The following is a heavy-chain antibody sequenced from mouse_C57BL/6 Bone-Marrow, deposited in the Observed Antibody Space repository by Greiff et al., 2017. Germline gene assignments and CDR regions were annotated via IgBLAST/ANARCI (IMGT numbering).Heavy chain of an antibody. D-gene: IGHD2-3*01. CDR3: ARLRWLLPFAY. CDR1: GFTFSSYG. J-gene: IGHJ3*01. V-gene: IGHV5-6*01. CDR2: ISSGGSYT. Sequence: EVKLVESGGDLVKPGGSLKLSCAASGFTFSSYGMSWVRQTPDKRLEWVATISSGGSYTYYPESVKGRFTISRDNAKNTLYLQMSSLKSEDTAMYYCARLRWLLPFAYWGQGTLVTVSA.